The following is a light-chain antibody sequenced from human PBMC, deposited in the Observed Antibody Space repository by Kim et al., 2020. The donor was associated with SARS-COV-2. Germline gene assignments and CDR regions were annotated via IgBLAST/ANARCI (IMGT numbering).Light chain of an antibody. Sequence: EIVLTQSPGILSLSPGERATLSCRASQSVSSSYLAWYQQKPGQAPRLLIYGASSRATGIPARFSGSESGTDFTLTISRLEPEDFAVYYCQQYDMSPLTFGGGTKVDIK. CDR3: QQYDMSPLT. CDR2: GAS. J-gene: IGKJ4*01. V-gene: IGKV3-20*01. CDR1: QSVSSSY.